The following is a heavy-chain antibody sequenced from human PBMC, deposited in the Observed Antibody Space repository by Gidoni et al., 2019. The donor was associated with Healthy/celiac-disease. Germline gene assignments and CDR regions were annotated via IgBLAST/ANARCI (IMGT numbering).Heavy chain of an antibody. CDR3: AKDRPPLGTYRD. D-gene: IGHD1-1*01. CDR1: GFTFSSYA. CDR2: ISGSGVST. J-gene: IGHJ4*02. Sequence: EVQLLESGGGLVQPGGSLRLPCAASGFTFSSYAMSCVRQAPGKGLEWVAAISGSGVSTYYADSVKDRFTISRDNSKNTLYLQMNSLRAEDTAVYYCAKDRPPLGTYRDWGQGTLVTVSS. V-gene: IGHV3-23*01.